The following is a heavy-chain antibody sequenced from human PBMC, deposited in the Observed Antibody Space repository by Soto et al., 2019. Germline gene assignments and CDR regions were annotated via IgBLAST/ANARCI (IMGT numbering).Heavy chain of an antibody. Sequence: WSMGLSCASCGFTVRIFGMGWVRQAPGKGLEWVSVISGSGDATYYAASVKGRFTLSRDNSKNTLYLQMNSLTVADTAVYYCAKNVTIYAVDPADYWGQGTQVTVSS. CDR2: ISGSGDAT. CDR3: AKNVTIYAVDPADY. V-gene: IGHV3-23*01. CDR1: GFTVRIFG. J-gene: IGHJ4*02. D-gene: IGHD3-3*01.